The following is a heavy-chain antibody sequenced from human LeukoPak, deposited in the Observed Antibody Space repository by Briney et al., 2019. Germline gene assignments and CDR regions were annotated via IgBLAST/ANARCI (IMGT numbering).Heavy chain of an antibody. D-gene: IGHD4-17*01. CDR1: GGTFSSYA. V-gene: IGHV1-69*13. Sequence: GASVKVSCKASGGTFSSYAISWVRQAPGQGLEWMGGIIPIFGTANYAQKFQGRVTITADESTSTAYMELSSLRSEDTAVYYCARAGYGDYWLHYYYYMDVWGKGTTVTISS. J-gene: IGHJ6*03. CDR2: IIPIFGTA. CDR3: ARAGYGDYWLHYYYYMDV.